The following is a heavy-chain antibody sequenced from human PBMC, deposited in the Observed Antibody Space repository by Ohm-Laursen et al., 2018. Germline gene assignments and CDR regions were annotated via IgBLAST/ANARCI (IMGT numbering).Heavy chain of an antibody. D-gene: IGHD2-2*02. J-gene: IGHJ6*02. Sequence: SLRLSCAASGITFSNFGMIWVRQAPGKGLEWVSSISSSSSYIYYADSVKGRFTISRDNAKNSLYLQMNSLRAEDTAVYYCARGGGCSSTSCYISLYYYYGMDVWGQGTTVTVSS. CDR3: ARGGGCSSTSCYISLYYYYGMDV. V-gene: IGHV3-21*01. CDR2: ISSSSSYI. CDR1: GITFSNFG.